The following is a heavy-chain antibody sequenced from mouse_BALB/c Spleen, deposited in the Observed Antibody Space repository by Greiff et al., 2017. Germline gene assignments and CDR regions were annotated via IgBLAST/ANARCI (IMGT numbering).Heavy chain of an antibody. CDR1: GFSLTSYG. CDR3: ARVPYYYGSSYWFAY. J-gene: IGHJ3*01. Sequence: QVQLKESGPGLVAPSQSLSITCTVSGFSLTSYGVHWVRQPPGKGLEWLGVIWAGGSTNYNSALMSRLSISKDNSKSQVFLKMNSLQTDDTAMYYCARVPYYYGSSYWFAYWGQGTLVTVSA. CDR2: IWAGGST. D-gene: IGHD1-1*01. V-gene: IGHV2-9*02.